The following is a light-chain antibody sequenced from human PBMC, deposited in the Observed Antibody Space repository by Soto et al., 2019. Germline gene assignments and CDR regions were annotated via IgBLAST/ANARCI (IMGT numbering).Light chain of an antibody. CDR2: GAS. V-gene: IGKV3-20*01. J-gene: IGKJ1*01. CDR3: QQYGSSGT. CDR1: QSVSNNY. Sequence: EIVLTQYPGTLSLSPGERATLSCRASQSVSNNYLAWYKQKPGHAPRLLIYGASNRATGIPDRLSGSGSGTDFTLTISRLEPEDSAVYYCQQYGSSGTFGQGTKVDIK.